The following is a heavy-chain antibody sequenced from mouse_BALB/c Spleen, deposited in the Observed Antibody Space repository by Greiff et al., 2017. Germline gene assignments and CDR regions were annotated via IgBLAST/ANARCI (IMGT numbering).Heavy chain of an antibody. J-gene: IGHJ2*01. CDR2: ISYSGST. V-gene: IGHV3-2*02. CDR3: AGEGDSYYFDY. CDR1: GYSITSDYA. D-gene: IGHD3-3*01. Sequence: VQLQQSGPGLVKPSQSLSLTCTDTGYSITSDYAWNWIRQFPGNKLEWMGYISYSGSTSYNPSLKSRISITRDTSKNQFFLQLNSVTTEDTATYYCAGEGDSYYFDYWGQGTTLTVSS.